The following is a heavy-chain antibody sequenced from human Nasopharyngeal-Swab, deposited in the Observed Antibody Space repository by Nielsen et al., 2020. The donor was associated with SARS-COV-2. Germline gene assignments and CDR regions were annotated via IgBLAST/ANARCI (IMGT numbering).Heavy chain of an antibody. CDR2: IRSKANSYAT. CDR1: GFTFSGSA. Sequence: GEPLKISCAASGFTFSGSAMHWVRQASGKGLEWVGRIRSKANSYATAYAASVKGRFTISRDDSKNTAYLQMNSLKTEDTAVYYCTGGVTMVRHWGQGTLVTVSP. J-gene: IGHJ4*02. CDR3: TGGVTMVRH. D-gene: IGHD3-10*01. V-gene: IGHV3-73*01.